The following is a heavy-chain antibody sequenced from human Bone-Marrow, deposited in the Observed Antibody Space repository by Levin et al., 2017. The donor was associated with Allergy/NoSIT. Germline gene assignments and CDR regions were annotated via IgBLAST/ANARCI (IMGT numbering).Heavy chain of an antibody. CDR1: GFTVSTNY. CDR3: ARDGVYGDTGYFDY. Sequence: GESLKISCAASGFTVSTNYMSWVRQAPGKGLEWVSVIYSGGNTYYADSVKGRFTIPRDNSKNTLYLQMNSLRAEDTAVYYCARDGVYGDTGYFDYWGQGTLVTVSS. V-gene: IGHV3-66*02. CDR2: IYSGGNT. D-gene: IGHD4-17*01. J-gene: IGHJ4*02.